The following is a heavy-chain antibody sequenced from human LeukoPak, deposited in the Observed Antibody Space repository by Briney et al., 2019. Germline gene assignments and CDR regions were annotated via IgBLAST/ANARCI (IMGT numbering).Heavy chain of an antibody. CDR2: IYYSGTT. CDR3: ARETRGGDIDY. V-gene: IGHV4-59*01. CDR1: GGSITGYY. J-gene: IGHJ4*02. Sequence: SETLSLTCSVSGGSITGYYWNWIRQPPGKGLVWIGYIYYSGTTNYSPSLKSRVTMSVDTSKNQFSLRLSSVTPADTAVYYCARETRGGDIDYWGQGTLVAVSS. D-gene: IGHD2-21*01.